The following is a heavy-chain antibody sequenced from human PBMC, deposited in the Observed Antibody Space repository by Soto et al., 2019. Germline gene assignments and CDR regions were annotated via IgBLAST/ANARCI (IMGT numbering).Heavy chain of an antibody. Sequence: GGSLRLSCAASGFTFSNYGLHWVRQAPGKGLEWVAVMSNDGRKTYYADSMQGRFTISRDNSKNTLSLQMNSLRTEDTAVYYCAKGGASSFDYYFDYWGQGTLVTVSS. D-gene: IGHD6-6*01. V-gene: IGHV3-30*18. CDR2: MSNDGRKT. CDR1: GFTFSNYG. J-gene: IGHJ4*02. CDR3: AKGGASSFDYYFDY.